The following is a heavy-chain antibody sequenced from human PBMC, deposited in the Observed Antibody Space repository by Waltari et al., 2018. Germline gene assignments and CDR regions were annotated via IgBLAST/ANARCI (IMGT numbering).Heavy chain of an antibody. Sequence: EVQLVQSGAEVKKPGESLKISCKGSGYSFTSYWIGWVRQMPGKGLEWMGIIYPGDSDTRYSPSFQGQVTISADKSISTAYLQWSSLRSEDTAVYYCARGRHPTTTVTTPEVNWYFDLWGRGTLVTVSS. CDR2: IYPGDSDT. CDR3: ARGRHPTTTVTTPEVNWYFDL. V-gene: IGHV5-51*01. D-gene: IGHD4-17*01. J-gene: IGHJ2*01. CDR1: GYSFTSYW.